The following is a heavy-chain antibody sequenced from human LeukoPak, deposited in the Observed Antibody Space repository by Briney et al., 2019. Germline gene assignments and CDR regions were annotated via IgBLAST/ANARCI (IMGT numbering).Heavy chain of an antibody. CDR2: IDLNSGDT. V-gene: IGHV1-2*02. J-gene: IGHJ4*02. CDR1: GYTFTGYY. D-gene: IGHD3-3*01. CDR3: ARATVTYDFWSGPDY. Sequence: ASVKVSCKASGYTFTGYYIHWVRQAPGQGLEWMAWIDLNSGDTKYAQKFQGRVTMTSDTSISTAYMELNRLTSDDTALYYCARATVTYDFWSGPDYWAQGTLLTVSS.